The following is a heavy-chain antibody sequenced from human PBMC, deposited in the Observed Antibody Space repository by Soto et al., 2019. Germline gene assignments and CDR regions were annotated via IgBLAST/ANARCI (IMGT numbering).Heavy chain of an antibody. Sequence: ASVKVSCKASGYTFTGYYMHWVRQAPGQELEWMGWINPNSGGTNYAQKFQGWVTMTRDTSISTAYMELSRLRSDDTAVYYCARGRDIVVVPAAIPWFDPWGQGTLVTVSS. J-gene: IGHJ5*02. CDR1: GYTFTGYY. CDR2: INPNSGGT. D-gene: IGHD2-2*01. CDR3: ARGRDIVVVPAAIPWFDP. V-gene: IGHV1-2*04.